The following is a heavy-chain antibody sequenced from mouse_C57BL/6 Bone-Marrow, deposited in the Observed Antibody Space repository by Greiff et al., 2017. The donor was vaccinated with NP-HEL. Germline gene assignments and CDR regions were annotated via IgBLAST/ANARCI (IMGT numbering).Heavy chain of an antibody. D-gene: IGHD1-1*01. CDR1: GYTFTSYG. Sequence: LVESGAELARPGASVKLSCKASGYTFTSYGISWVKQRTGQGLEWIGEIYPRSGNTYYNEKFKGKATLTADKSSSTAYMELRSLTSEDSAVYFCASNYYGSSSWFAYWGQGTLVTVSA. CDR3: ASNYYGSSSWFAY. V-gene: IGHV1-81*01. J-gene: IGHJ3*01. CDR2: IYPRSGNT.